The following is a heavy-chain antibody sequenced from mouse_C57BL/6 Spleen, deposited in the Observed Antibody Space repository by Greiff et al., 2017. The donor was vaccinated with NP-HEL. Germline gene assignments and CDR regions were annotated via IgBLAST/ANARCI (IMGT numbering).Heavy chain of an antibody. D-gene: IGHD1-1*01. CDR2: IDPENGDT. CDR1: GFNIKDDY. J-gene: IGHJ2*01. Sequence: VHVKQSGAELVRPGASVKLSCTASGFNIKDDYMHWVKQRPEQGLEWIGWIDPENGDTEYASKFQGKATITADTSSNTAYLQLSSLTSEDTAVYYCTTGDYYGSSYAYWGQGTTLTVSS. V-gene: IGHV14-4*01. CDR3: TTGDYYGSSYAY.